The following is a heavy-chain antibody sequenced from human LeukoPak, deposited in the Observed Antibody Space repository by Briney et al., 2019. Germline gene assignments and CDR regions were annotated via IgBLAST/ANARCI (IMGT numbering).Heavy chain of an antibody. V-gene: IGHV3-66*01. CDR1: GFTVSSNY. CDR2: IYSGGST. J-gene: IGHJ3*02. Sequence: GGSLRLSCAASGFTVSSNYMSWVRQAPGKGLEWVSVIYSGGSTYYADSVKGRFTISRDNSKNTLYLQMNSLRAEDTAVYYCARDQPYGSGSYYNAAFDIWGQGTMVTVSS. D-gene: IGHD3-10*01. CDR3: ARDQPYGSGSYYNAAFDI.